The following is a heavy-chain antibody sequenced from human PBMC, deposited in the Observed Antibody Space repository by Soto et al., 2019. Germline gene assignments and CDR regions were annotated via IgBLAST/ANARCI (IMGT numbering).Heavy chain of an antibody. CDR2: IRSKAYGGTT. J-gene: IGHJ5*02. V-gene: IGHV3-49*03. Sequence: GGSLRLSCTASGFTFGDYAMSWFRQAPGKGLEWVGFIRSKAYGGTTEYAAAVKGRFTISRDDSKSIAYLQMNSLKTEDTAVYYCTRAPQDYSNPNWFDPWGQGTLVTVSS. D-gene: IGHD4-4*01. CDR1: GFTFGDYA. CDR3: TRAPQDYSNPNWFDP.